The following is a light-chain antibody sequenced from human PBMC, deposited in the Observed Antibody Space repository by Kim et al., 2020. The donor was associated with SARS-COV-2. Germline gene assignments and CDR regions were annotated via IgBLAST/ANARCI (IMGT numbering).Light chain of an antibody. CDR3: QSYDSSIVV. V-gene: IGLV6-57*03. CDR2: EDN. CDR1: SGSIASNY. J-gene: IGLJ2*01. Sequence: GKTVTISCPRSSGSIASNYVQLYQQRPGSAPTTVIYEDNQRPSGVPDRFSGSIDSSSNSASLTISGLKTEDEADYYCQSYDSSIVVFGGGTQLTVL.